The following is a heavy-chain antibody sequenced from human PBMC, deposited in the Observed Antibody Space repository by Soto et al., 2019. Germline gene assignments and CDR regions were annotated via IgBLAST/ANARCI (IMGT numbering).Heavy chain of an antibody. V-gene: IGHV3-48*02. CDR1: GFTFSTYS. CDR2: ISSSSTTI. Sequence: EVQLVESGGGLIQPGESLRLSCAASGFTFSTYSMNWVRRAPGKGLEWVSYISSSSTTIYYADSVKGRFTISRDNAKNSLYLQMNSLRDEDTAVYYCARARGSSGWRESFDYWCQGTLVTVSS. J-gene: IGHJ4*02. CDR3: ARARGSSGWRESFDY. D-gene: IGHD6-19*01.